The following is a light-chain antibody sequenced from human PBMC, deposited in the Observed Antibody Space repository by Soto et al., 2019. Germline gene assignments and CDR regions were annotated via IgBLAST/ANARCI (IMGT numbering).Light chain of an antibody. Sequence: DIQLTQSPSSLSASVGDSLTITCRASQSITTSLNWYQQTPGKAPKVLIFGASNLQSGVPSSFSGGGSCTDFTPTITSLQPEDFGTYYCQESFTIPRTFGQVTRMEIK. J-gene: IGKJ1*01. CDR2: GAS. CDR3: QESFTIPRT. V-gene: IGKV1-39*01. CDR1: QSITTS.